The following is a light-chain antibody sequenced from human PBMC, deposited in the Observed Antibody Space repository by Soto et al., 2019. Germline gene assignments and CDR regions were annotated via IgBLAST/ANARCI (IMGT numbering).Light chain of an antibody. CDR2: GAS. Sequence: EIVLTQSPGTLSLSPGHRATLSCRASQSFSRSSLTWYQQKPGQAPRLLISGASGRATGIPDRFSGSGSGTDFTLTISRLEPEDFAVYYCQQYDSSPPTFGGGTKVEIK. CDR3: QQYDSSPPT. CDR1: QSFSRSS. V-gene: IGKV3-20*01. J-gene: IGKJ4*01.